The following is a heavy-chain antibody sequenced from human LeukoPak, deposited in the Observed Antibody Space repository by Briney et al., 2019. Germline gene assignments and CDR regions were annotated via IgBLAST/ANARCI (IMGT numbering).Heavy chain of an antibody. Sequence: GASVKVSCKASGYTFSDYSITWVRQAPGQGLEWMGCISPYNADTNYAQNFQGRVTMTTDRSTRTAYMELRNLRSDDTAVYYCARVTTVTRSPWSWGPKKIGQEVNWFDPWGQGTLITVS. CDR2: ISPYNADT. CDR1: GYTFSDYS. V-gene: IGHV1-18*01. D-gene: IGHD4-17*01. CDR3: ARVTTVTRSPWSWGPKKIGQEVNWFDP. J-gene: IGHJ5*02.